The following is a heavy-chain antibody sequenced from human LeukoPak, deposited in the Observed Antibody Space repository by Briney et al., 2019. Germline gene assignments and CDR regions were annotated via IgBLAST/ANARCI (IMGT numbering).Heavy chain of an antibody. D-gene: IGHD6-19*01. Sequence: SETPSLTCSVFGDSITSYYWNWIRQPPGKALEWIGYISYSGSTNYNPSLKSRVTISVDTSKNQFSLKLSSVTAADTAVYYCAREGSSGWYGNWFDPWGQGTLVTVSS. CDR2: ISYSGST. V-gene: IGHV4-59*01. J-gene: IGHJ5*02. CDR3: AREGSSGWYGNWFDP. CDR1: GDSITSYY.